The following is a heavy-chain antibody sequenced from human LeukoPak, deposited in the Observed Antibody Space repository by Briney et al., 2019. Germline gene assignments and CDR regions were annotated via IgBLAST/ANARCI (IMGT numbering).Heavy chain of an antibody. J-gene: IGHJ6*03. CDR1: GGSISSHY. D-gene: IGHD4-11*01. V-gene: IGHV4-59*11. CDR3: ARGRKDYSNDYYYYYYMDV. CDR2: IYNSGST. Sequence: SETLSLTCIVSGGSISSHYWSWIRQPPGKGLEWIGYIYNSGSTNYNPSLKSRLTISVDTSKNQFSLKLSSVTAADTAVYYCARGRKDYSNDYYYYYYMDVWGKGTTVTVSS.